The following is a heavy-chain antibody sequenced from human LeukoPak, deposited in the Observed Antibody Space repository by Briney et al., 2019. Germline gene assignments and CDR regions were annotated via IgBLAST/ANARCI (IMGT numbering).Heavy chain of an antibody. CDR1: GGSFSGYC. CDR3: ARRNRLSAAGTGTPRAFDI. J-gene: IGHJ3*02. V-gene: IGHV4-34*01. CDR2: INHSGST. Sequence: SETLSLTCAVYGGSFSGYCWSWIRQPPGKGLEWIGEINHSGSTNYNPSLKSRVTISVDTSKNQFSLKLSSVTAADTAVYYCARRNRLSAAGTGTPRAFDIWGQGTMVTVSS. D-gene: IGHD6-13*01.